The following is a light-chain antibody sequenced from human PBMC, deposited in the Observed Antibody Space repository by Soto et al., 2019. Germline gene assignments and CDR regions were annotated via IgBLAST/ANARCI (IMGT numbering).Light chain of an antibody. J-gene: IGLJ2*01. CDR3: SSFAGNNNLV. CDR1: SSDVGGYNY. V-gene: IGLV2-8*01. CDR2: EVS. Sequence: SVLTQPPSASGSPGQSVTISCTGTSSDVGGYNYVSWYQQHPGKAPKLMISEVSKRPSGVPDRFSGSKSGNTASLTVSGLQAEDEADYYCSSFAGNNNLVFGGGTKLTVL.